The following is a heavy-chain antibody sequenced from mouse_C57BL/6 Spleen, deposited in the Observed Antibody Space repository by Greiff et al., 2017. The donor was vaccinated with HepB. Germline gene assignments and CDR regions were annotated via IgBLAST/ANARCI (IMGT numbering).Heavy chain of an antibody. CDR1: GYTFTDYE. J-gene: IGHJ4*01. V-gene: IGHV1-15*01. Sequence: VKLQESGAELVRPGASVTLSCKASGYTFTDYEMHWVKQTPVHGLEWIGAIDPETGGTAYNQKFKGKAILTADKSSSTAYMELRSLTSEDSAVYYCTYGSSPLTVAMDYWGQGTSVTVSS. CDR3: TYGSSPLTVAMDY. CDR2: IDPETGGT. D-gene: IGHD1-1*01.